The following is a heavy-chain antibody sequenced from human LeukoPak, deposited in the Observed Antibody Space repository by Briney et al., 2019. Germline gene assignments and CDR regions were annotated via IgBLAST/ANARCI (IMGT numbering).Heavy chain of an antibody. J-gene: IGHJ3*02. V-gene: IGHV3-23*01. CDR1: RSTFSSYA. D-gene: IGHD5-12*01. CDR3: AKFGGGYDSDDAFDI. Sequence: PGGSLRLSCAASRSTFSSYAMSWVRQAPGKGLEWVSAISGSGGSTYYADSVKGRFTISRDNSKNTLYLQMNSLRAEDTAVYYCAKFGGGYDSDDAFDIWGQGTMVTVSS. CDR2: ISGSGGST.